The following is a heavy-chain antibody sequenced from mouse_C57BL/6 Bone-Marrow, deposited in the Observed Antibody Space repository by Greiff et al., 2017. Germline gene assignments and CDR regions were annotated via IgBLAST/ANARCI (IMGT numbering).Heavy chain of an antibody. D-gene: IGHD1-1*01. V-gene: IGHV1-26*01. CDR3: ARDYYGSNWYFDY. Sequence: VQLQQSGPELVKPGASVKISCKASGYTFTDYYMNWVKQSHGKSLEWIGDINPNNGGTSYNQKLKGKATLTVDKSSSTAYMELRSLTSEDSAVYYCARDYYGSNWYFDYWGQGTTLTVSS. CDR2: INPNNGGT. CDR1: GYTFTDYY. J-gene: IGHJ2*01.